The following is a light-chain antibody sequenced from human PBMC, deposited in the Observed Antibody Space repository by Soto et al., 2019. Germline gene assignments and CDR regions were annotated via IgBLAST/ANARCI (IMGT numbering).Light chain of an antibody. CDR3: RSYAGTSYSV. Sequence: QSVLTQPPSASGSPGQSVTSSCTGTSSDVGGYNYVSWYQQHPGKAPKLIIYAVNKWPSGVPDRFSGSKSGNTASLTVSGLQAENEADYYCRSYAGTSYSVFGSGTKGTVL. J-gene: IGLJ1*01. V-gene: IGLV2-8*01. CDR2: AVN. CDR1: SSDVGGYNY.